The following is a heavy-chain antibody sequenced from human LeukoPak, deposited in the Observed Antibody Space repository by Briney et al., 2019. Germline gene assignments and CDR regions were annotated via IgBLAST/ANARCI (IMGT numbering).Heavy chain of an antibody. D-gene: IGHD2-2*01. CDR3: ARDPSYKFLVVPAVAFDI. Sequence: PSETLSLTCTVSGGSITNDYYYWGWIRQPPGRGLEWIGSIYYSGSTNYNPSLKSRVTISVDTSKKHFSLRLSSVTAADTAVYYCARDPSYKFLVVPAVAFDIWGRGTTVTVSS. CDR2: IYYSGST. V-gene: IGHV4-39*02. CDR1: GGSITNDYYY. J-gene: IGHJ3*02.